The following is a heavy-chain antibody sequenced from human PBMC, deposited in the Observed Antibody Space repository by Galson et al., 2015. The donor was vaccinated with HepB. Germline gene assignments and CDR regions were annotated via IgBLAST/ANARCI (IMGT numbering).Heavy chain of an antibody. Sequence: SLRLSCAASGFTFRSYAMCWVRRAPGKGLEWVSAISGSGWSTYYADPMTGRSTISRDNSKNALYLQMNSLRAEDTGVYYCAKFLNDFRFFDRWGRRTLVTATS. CDR3: AKFLNDFRFFDR. V-gene: IGHV3-23*01. CDR2: ISGSGWST. D-gene: IGHD2-21*02. J-gene: IGHJ2*01. CDR1: GFTFRSYA.